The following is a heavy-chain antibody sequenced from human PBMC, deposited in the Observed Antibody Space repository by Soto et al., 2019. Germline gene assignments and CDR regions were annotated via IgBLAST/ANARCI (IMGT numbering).Heavy chain of an antibody. D-gene: IGHD6-13*01. J-gene: IGHJ6*02. V-gene: IGHV3-13*01. Sequence: SLRLSCAASGFTFSSYDMHWVRQATGKGLEWVSAIGTAGDTYYPGSVKGRFTISRENAKNSLYLQMNSLRAEDTAVYYCARSNSSSWYYYGMDVWGQGTTVTVSS. CDR2: IGTAGDT. CDR1: GFTFSSYD. CDR3: ARSNSSSWYYYGMDV.